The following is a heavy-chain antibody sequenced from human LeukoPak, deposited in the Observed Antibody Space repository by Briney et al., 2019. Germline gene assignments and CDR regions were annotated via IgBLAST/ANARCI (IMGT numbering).Heavy chain of an antibody. D-gene: IGHD4-17*01. V-gene: IGHV5-51*01. CDR1: GYSFTNYW. CDR3: ARRTYNGDYYFDY. Sequence: GESLKISCKASGYSFTNYWIGWVRQMPGKGLEWMGITHPGDSDTRHSPSFQGQVTISTDKSISTAYLQWSSLKASDSAMYHCARRTYNGDYYFDYWGQGTLVTVSS. J-gene: IGHJ4*02. CDR2: THPGDSDT.